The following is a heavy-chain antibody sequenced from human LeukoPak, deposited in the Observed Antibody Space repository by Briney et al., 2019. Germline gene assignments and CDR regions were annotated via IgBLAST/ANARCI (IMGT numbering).Heavy chain of an antibody. J-gene: IGHJ6*02. Sequence: PGGSLRLSCSASGFTFNRFYLHWVRQAPGKGLEFVSHISSNGATTYYADSVKGRFTISRGNSKNTLYLQMSSLRADDTAVYYCARDRPYGSGYYYGMDVWGQGTTVTVSS. D-gene: IGHD3-10*01. CDR2: ISSNGATT. CDR1: GFTFNRFY. CDR3: ARDRPYGSGYYYGMDV. V-gene: IGHV3-64D*06.